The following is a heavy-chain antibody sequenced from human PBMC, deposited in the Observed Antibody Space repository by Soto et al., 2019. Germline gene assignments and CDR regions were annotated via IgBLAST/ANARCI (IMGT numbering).Heavy chain of an antibody. D-gene: IGHD6-6*01. Sequence: ASVKVSCKASGGTFSSYAISWVRQAPGQGLEWMGGIIPIFGTANYAQKFQGRVTITADESTSTAYMELSSLGSEDTAVYYCARGPRIAAPLGYWGQGTLVTVSS. CDR2: IIPIFGTA. CDR1: GGTFSSYA. CDR3: ARGPRIAAPLGY. V-gene: IGHV1-69*13. J-gene: IGHJ4*02.